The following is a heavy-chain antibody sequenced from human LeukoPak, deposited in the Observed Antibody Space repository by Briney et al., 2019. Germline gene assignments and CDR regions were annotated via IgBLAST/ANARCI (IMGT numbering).Heavy chain of an antibody. CDR2: IYYSGRT. Sequence: SETLSLTCTVSGGSISSYYWSWIREPPGKGLEWIGYIYYSGRTNYNPSLKSRVTISVDTSKNQFSLKLSSVTAADTAVYYCARVGDCGGDCSHFDYWGQGTLVTVSS. V-gene: IGHV4-59*01. J-gene: IGHJ4*02. CDR1: GGSISSYY. D-gene: IGHD2-21*02. CDR3: ARVGDCGGDCSHFDY.